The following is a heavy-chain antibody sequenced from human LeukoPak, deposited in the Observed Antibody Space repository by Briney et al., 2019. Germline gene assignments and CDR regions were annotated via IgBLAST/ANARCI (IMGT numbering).Heavy chain of an antibody. Sequence: SVKVSCKASGGTFSSYAISWVRQAPGQGLEWMGGIIPIFGTANYAQKFQGRVTITADESTSTAYMELSSLRSEDTAVYYCARYLYYDILTGFRRVAAFDIWGQGTMVTVSS. CDR3: ARYLYYDILTGFRRVAAFDI. J-gene: IGHJ3*02. CDR2: IIPIFGTA. CDR1: GGTFSSYA. V-gene: IGHV1-69*13. D-gene: IGHD3-9*01.